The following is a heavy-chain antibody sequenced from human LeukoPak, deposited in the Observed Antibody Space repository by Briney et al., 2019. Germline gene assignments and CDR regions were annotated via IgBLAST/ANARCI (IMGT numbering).Heavy chain of an antibody. D-gene: IGHD3-22*01. J-gene: IGHJ5*02. CDR3: ARDDSSGYTNWFDP. CDR2: INAGNGNT. Sequence: ASVKVSCKASGGTFSSYAISWVRQAPGQRLEWMGWINAGNGNTKYSQKFQGRVTITRDTSASTAYMELSSLRSEDTAVYYCARDDSSGYTNWFDPWGQGTLVTVSS. CDR1: GGTFSSYA. V-gene: IGHV1-3*01.